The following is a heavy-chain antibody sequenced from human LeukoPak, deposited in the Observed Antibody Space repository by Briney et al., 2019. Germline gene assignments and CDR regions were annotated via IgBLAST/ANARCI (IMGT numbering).Heavy chain of an antibody. CDR2: VSYSGST. J-gene: IGHJ4*02. CDR1: GGSISVWY. Sequence: PSETLSLTCTVSGGSISVWYWSWIRQPPGKGLEWIGSVSYSGSTNYNPSLKSRVTISVDTSKNQFSLKLSSVTAADTAVYYCARHSGYSYGPFDYWGQGTLVTVSS. D-gene: IGHD5-18*01. CDR3: ARHSGYSYGPFDY. V-gene: IGHV4-59*08.